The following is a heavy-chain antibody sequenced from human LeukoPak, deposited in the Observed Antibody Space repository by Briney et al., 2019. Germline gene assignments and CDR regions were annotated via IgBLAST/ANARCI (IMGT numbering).Heavy chain of an antibody. CDR3: ARGGTVAARPGRFDY. D-gene: IGHD6-6*01. J-gene: IGHJ4*02. CDR2: IYYSGST. CDR1: GGSISSYY. V-gene: IGHV4-59*12. Sequence: SETLSLTCTVSGGSISSYYWSWIRQPPGKGLEWIGYIYYSGSTNYNPSLKSRLTISVDTSKNQFSLKLSSVTAADTAVYYCARGGTVAARPGRFDYWGQGTLVTVSS.